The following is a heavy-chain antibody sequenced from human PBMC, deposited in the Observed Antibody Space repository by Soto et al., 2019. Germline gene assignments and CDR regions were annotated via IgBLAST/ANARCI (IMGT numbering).Heavy chain of an antibody. V-gene: IGHV3-23*01. J-gene: IGHJ6*02. D-gene: IGHD6-19*01. CDR2: ISGSGGST. CDR1: GFTFSSYV. Sequence: RLSCAASGFTFSSYVMSWVRQAPGKGLEWVSGISGSGGSTDYADSVKGRFTISRDNSKNTLYLQMNSLRAEDTAVHYCAKGSNGYIMDGMDVWGQGTTVTVS. CDR3: AKGSNGYIMDGMDV.